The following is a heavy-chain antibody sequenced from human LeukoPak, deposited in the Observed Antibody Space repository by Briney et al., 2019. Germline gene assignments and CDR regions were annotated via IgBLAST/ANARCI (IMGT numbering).Heavy chain of an antibody. CDR1: GFTFSRYS. Sequence: GGSLRLPCAASGFTFSRYSMNWVRQAPGKGLEWVSSISIGSTYTYYADSVKGRFTISRDNAKNSLYLQMNSLRAEDTAVYYCARVLVRGYYYMDVWGKGTTVTVSS. V-gene: IGHV3-21*01. J-gene: IGHJ6*03. CDR3: ARVLVRGYYYMDV. CDR2: ISIGSTYT. D-gene: IGHD3-3*02.